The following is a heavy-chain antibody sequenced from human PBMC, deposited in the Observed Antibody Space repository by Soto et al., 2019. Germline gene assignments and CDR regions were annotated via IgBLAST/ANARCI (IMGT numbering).Heavy chain of an antibody. Sequence: PSETLSLTCGVSGGYITSYYWSWIRQPPGKGLEWIGYIYYTGTTYYNPSLKSRVIISVDTSRTQFSLNLSSVTVADTAVYFCARVPYGDFVDHWGQGTLVTVSS. V-gene: IGHV4-59*01. D-gene: IGHD4-17*01. J-gene: IGHJ4*02. CDR3: ARVPYGDFVDH. CDR1: GGYITSYY. CDR2: IYYTGTT.